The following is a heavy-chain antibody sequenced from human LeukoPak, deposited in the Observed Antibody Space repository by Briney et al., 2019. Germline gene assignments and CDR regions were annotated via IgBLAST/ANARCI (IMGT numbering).Heavy chain of an antibody. Sequence: ASVTVSCKASGYTFTGYYMHWVRQAPGQGLEWMGWINPNSGGTNYAQKFQGRVTMTRDTSISTAYMELSRLRSDDTAVYYCARSPQLVVVPAAIDYWGQGTLVTVSS. D-gene: IGHD2-2*01. J-gene: IGHJ4*02. CDR3: ARSPQLVVVPAAIDY. CDR1: GYTFTGYY. V-gene: IGHV1-2*02. CDR2: INPNSGGT.